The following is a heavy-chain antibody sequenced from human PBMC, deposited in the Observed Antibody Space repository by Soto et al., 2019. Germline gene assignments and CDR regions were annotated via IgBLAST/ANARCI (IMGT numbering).Heavy chain of an antibody. D-gene: IGHD2-8*01. CDR2: INPKSGGP. J-gene: IGHJ6*02. Sequence: ASVKVSFKASRSTFTGYYIHCVRQAPRPRLERHGLINPKSGGPSTAQKFQGWVTMTTDTSISTASMELTRLTSDDTAIYYCARGDSTDCSNGVCSFFYNHDMDVWGQGTTVTVSS. V-gene: IGHV1-2*04. CDR1: RSTFTGYY. CDR3: ARGDSTDCSNGVCSFFYNHDMDV.